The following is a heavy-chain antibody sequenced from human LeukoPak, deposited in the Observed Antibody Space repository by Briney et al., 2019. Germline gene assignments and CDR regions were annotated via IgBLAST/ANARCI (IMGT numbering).Heavy chain of an antibody. CDR1: GYTFTSYY. D-gene: IGHD3-10*01. V-gene: IGHV1-46*01. CDR2: INPSGGSP. Sequence: ASVKVSCKAPGYTFTSYYMHWVRQAPGQGLEWMGIINPSGGSPSYAQKFQGRVTMTTETSTSTAFMELRSLESDDTAVYYCARDYGSGTYSLYYYGLDVWGQGTTVTVSS. CDR3: ARDYGSGTYSLYYYGLDV. J-gene: IGHJ6*02.